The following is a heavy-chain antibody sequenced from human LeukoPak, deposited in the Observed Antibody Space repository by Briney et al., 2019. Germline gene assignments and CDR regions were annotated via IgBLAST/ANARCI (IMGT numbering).Heavy chain of an antibody. V-gene: IGHV3-48*02. J-gene: IGHJ4*02. CDR2: ISSSSSTI. CDR1: GFTFSSYS. Sequence: PGGSLRLSCAASGFTFSSYSMNWVREAPGKGLEWVSYISSSSSTIYYADSVKGRFTISRDNAKNSLYLQMNSLRDEDTAVYYCARGSFYSSGYIDYWGQGTLVTVSS. D-gene: IGHD6-19*01. CDR3: ARGSFYSSGYIDY.